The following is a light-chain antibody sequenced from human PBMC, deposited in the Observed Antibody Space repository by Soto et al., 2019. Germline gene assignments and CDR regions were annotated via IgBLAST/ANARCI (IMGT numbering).Light chain of an antibody. J-gene: IGKJ5*01. CDR3: QQYKSWPIS. V-gene: IGKV3-15*01. CDR1: QSVTDK. CDR2: AAS. Sequence: EIEMTQSPVTLSVSPGERATLSCRASQSVTDKLAWYQQKPGQSPRLLIFAASTRATGIPATFSGSGSGTEFTLTINCLQSEDFAVYYCQQYKSWPISFGQGTRLEIK.